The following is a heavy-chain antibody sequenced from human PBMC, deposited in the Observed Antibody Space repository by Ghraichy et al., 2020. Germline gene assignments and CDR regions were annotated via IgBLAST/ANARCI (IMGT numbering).Heavy chain of an antibody. CDR2: IVVGSGNT. J-gene: IGHJ4*02. CDR1: GFTFTSSA. Sequence: SVKVSCKASGFTFTSSAVQWVRQARGQRLEWIGWIVVGSGNTNYAQKFQERVTITRDMSTSTAYMELSSLRSEDTAVYYCAADPLYSRTLMFDYWGQGTLVTVSS. CDR3: AADPLYSRTLMFDY. D-gene: IGHD6-13*01. V-gene: IGHV1-58*01.